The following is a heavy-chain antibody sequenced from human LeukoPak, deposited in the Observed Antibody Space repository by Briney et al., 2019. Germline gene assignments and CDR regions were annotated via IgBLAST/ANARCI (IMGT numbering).Heavy chain of an antibody. CDR2: IKQDGSEK. V-gene: IGHV3-7*01. J-gene: IGHJ3*02. Sequence: GGSLRLSCAASGFTFSDYYMSWVRQAPGKGLEWVANIKQDGSEKDYVDSVKGRFTISRDNAKNSLYLQMNSLRAEDTAVYYCARGGCSGGSCYSGAFDIWGQGTMVTVSS. D-gene: IGHD2-15*01. CDR3: ARGGCSGGSCYSGAFDI. CDR1: GFTFSDYY.